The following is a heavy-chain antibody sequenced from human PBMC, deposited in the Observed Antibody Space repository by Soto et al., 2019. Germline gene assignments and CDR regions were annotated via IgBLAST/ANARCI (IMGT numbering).Heavy chain of an antibody. Sequence: GGSLRLSCAASGFSVSGSYMGWVRQAPGKGLEWVSVIYRGGGTYYVDSVKGRFTISRDNSENTLYLQMNSLRADDTAVYYCAKSLPAMIVGPMSWCQGTLVTVSS. CDR3: AKSLPAMIVGPMS. J-gene: IGHJ4*02. CDR1: GFSVSGSY. CDR2: IYRGGGT. D-gene: IGHD2-2*01. V-gene: IGHV3-53*01.